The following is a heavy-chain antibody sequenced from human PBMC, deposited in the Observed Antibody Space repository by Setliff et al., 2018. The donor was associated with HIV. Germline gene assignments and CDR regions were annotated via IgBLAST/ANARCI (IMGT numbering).Heavy chain of an antibody. J-gene: IGHJ6*03. CDR1: GFSFSDYF. V-gene: IGHV3-11*01. CDR2: ISGSGGVM. CDR3: ARARGSVGYYGSGTMYHMDV. Sequence: GGSLRLSCAVTGFSFSDYFMTWIRQAPGKGLEWVSYISGSGGVMAYADSVKGRFTISRDNAKNSMYLQMNSLRVEDTATYYCARARGSVGYYGSGTMYHMDVWGKGTTVTVSS. D-gene: IGHD3-10*01.